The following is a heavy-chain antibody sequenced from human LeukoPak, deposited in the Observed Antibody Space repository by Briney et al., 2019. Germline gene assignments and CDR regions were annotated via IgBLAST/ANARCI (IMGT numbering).Heavy chain of an antibody. CDR3: ARVYDFWSDYPPY. Sequence: GGSLRLSCSASGFSFSSYSMDWVRQAPGKGLVWVSRINSDGSSTSYADSVKGRFTISRDNAKNTLYLQMNSLRAEDTAVYYCARVYDFWSDYPPYWGQGTLVTVSS. J-gene: IGHJ4*02. CDR1: GFSFSSYS. V-gene: IGHV3-74*01. CDR2: INSDGSST. D-gene: IGHD3-3*01.